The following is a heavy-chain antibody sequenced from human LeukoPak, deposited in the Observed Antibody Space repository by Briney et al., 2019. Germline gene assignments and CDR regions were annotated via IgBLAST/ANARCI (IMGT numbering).Heavy chain of an antibody. CDR1: GFTVSSNY. Sequence: GGSLRLSCAASGFTVSSNYMSWVRQAPGKGLEWVSVIYSGGSTYYADSVKGRFTISRDNSKNTLYLQMNSLRAEDAAVYYCARGGRGSAAVVAPRSFDIWGQGTMVTVSS. J-gene: IGHJ3*02. V-gene: IGHV3-53*01. CDR3: ARGGRGSAAVVAPRSFDI. D-gene: IGHD3-22*01. CDR2: IYSGGST.